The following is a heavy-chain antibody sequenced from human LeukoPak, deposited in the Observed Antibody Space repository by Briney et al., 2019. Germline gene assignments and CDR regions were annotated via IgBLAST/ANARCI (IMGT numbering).Heavy chain of an antibody. Sequence: SETLSLTCTVSGGSISSSSYYWGWVRQPPGKGLEWIGSIYYSGATYYNPSLKSRVTISVETSKNQFSLNLSSVTATDTAVYYCARSSSGYLLFDYWGQGTLVTVSS. CDR2: IYYSGAT. V-gene: IGHV4-39*01. J-gene: IGHJ4*02. D-gene: IGHD3-22*01. CDR1: GGSISSSSYY. CDR3: ARSSSGYLLFDY.